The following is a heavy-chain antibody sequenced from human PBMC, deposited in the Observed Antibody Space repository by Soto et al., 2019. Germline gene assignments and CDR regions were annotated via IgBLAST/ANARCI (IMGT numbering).Heavy chain of an antibody. CDR3: AWAVTTPWYFDL. Sequence: QVQLVQSGAEVKKPGSSVKVSCKASGGTLSSYAISWVRQAPGQGPEWLGGIIPIFGTAGYAQTSQGRGTINADESTSTAYMELSSLRSEDTAVYYCAWAVTTPWYFDLWGRGTLVTVSS. V-gene: IGHV1-69*12. D-gene: IGHD4-17*01. CDR1: GGTLSSYA. J-gene: IGHJ2*01. CDR2: IIPIFGTA.